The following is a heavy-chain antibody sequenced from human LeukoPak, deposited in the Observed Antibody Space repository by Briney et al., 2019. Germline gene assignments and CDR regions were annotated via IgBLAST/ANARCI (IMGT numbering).Heavy chain of an antibody. Sequence: GGSLRLSCAASGFTFRSYAMSWVRQAPGQGLEWVSIIYASGASTNYADSVRGRFTTFRDNSNNMVYLQTNSLRAEDTAVYYCATDFEQDSWSGHSDWGQGTLVTVSS. CDR1: GFTFRSYA. J-gene: IGHJ4*02. CDR2: IYASGAST. CDR3: ATDFEQDSWSGHSD. V-gene: IGHV3-23*01. D-gene: IGHD3-3*01.